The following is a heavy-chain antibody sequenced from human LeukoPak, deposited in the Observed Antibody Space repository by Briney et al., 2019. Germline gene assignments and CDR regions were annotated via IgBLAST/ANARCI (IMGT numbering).Heavy chain of an antibody. CDR2: ISGSGGST. CDR1: GFTFSSYA. Sequence: GGSLRLSCAASGFTFSSYAMSWVRQAPGKGLEWVSGISGSGGSTYYADSVKGRFTISRDDAKNYVYLQMSSLRPEDTAFYYCVKDKATVVGGMDEWGQGTLVTVSS. D-gene: IGHD4-23*01. CDR3: VKDKATVVGGMDE. V-gene: IGHV3-23*01. J-gene: IGHJ4*02.